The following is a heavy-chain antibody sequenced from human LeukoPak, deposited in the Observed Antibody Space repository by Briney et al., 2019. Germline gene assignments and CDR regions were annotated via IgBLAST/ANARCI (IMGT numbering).Heavy chain of an antibody. CDR3: VRDRELTY. J-gene: IGHJ4*02. CDR1: GGSISTTGYY. Sequence: PSETLSLTCTVSGGSISTTGYYWAWIRQPPGKGLQWIASIYYSGSTYYNSSLKSRVTKSVDTSKNQFSLKLNSVTAADTAVYYCVRDRELTYWSQGTLVTVSS. D-gene: IGHD1-26*01. V-gene: IGHV4-39*07. CDR2: IYYSGST.